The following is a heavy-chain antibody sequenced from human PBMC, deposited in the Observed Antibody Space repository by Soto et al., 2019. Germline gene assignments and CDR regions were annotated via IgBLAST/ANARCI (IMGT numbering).Heavy chain of an antibody. CDR2: IYYSGST. V-gene: IGHV4-59*01. J-gene: IGHJ3*02. CDR3: ARDYHSGGAFDI. D-gene: IGHD6-19*01. Sequence: PSETLSLTCSDSGGSISSYYWSWIRQPPGKGLEWIGYIYYSGSTNYNPSLKSRVTISVDTSKNQFSLKLSSVTAADTAVYYCARDYHSGGAFDIWGQGTMVTVSS. CDR1: GGSISSYY.